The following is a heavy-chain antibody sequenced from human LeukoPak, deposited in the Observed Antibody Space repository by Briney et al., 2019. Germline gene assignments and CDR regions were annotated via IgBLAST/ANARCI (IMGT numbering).Heavy chain of an antibody. Sequence: GGSLRLSCVVSGFTFSSYEMNWVRQAPGKGLEWVSYISSSGSTIYYADSVKGRFTISRDNAKNSLYLQMNSLRAEDTAVYYCARDSIVTGEFDFWGQGTLVTVSS. J-gene: IGHJ4*02. V-gene: IGHV3-48*03. CDR3: ARDSIVTGEFDF. CDR2: ISSSGSTI. D-gene: IGHD2-21*02. CDR1: GFTFSSYE.